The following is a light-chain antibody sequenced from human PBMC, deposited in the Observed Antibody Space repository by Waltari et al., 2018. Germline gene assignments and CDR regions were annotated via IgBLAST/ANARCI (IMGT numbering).Light chain of an antibody. V-gene: IGKV3-11*01. Sequence: EIVLTQSSATLSLSPGERATLSCRASQSVSKYLAWYQQKPGQAPRLLIYDASNRATGIPARFSGSGSGTDFILTISSLEPEDFAVYYCQQRSTWPPFTFGPGTTLDI. CDR3: QQRSTWPPFT. CDR2: DAS. CDR1: QSVSKY. J-gene: IGKJ3*01.